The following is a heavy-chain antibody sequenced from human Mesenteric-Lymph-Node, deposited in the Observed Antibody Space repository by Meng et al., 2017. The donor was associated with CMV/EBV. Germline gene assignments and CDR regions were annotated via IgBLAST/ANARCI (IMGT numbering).Heavy chain of an antibody. CDR3: AATDYDSSAYRDY. CDR1: GFTFSSYS. D-gene: IGHD3-22*01. Sequence: GGSLRLSCAASGFTFSSYSVNWVRQAPGKGLEWISSISSSISYIYYADSVKGRFTISRDNAKNSLYLQMNSLRAEDTAVYYCAATDYDSSAYRDYWGQGTLVTVSS. V-gene: IGHV3-21*01. CDR2: ISSSISYI. J-gene: IGHJ4*02.